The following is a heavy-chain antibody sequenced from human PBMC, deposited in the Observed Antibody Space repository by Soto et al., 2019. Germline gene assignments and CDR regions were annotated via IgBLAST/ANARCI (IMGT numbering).Heavy chain of an antibody. Sequence: SETLSLTCAVYGGSFSGYYWTWIRQPPGTGLEWIGEINHSGSTNYNPSIKSRVTISVDTSKNQFSLKLSSVTAADTAVYYCAREGVYGSGNYIGPLGQGALVT. V-gene: IGHV4-34*01. J-gene: IGHJ5*02. CDR3: AREGVYGSGNYIGP. CDR1: GGSFSGYY. D-gene: IGHD3-10*01. CDR2: INHSGST.